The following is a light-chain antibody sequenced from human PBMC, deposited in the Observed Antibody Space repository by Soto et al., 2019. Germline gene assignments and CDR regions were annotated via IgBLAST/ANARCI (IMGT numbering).Light chain of an antibody. CDR3: QDSDCYSEA. Sequence: VMTQYPGALCLFKEERGTLSCRASQSVSRSYLAWYQQKPGQAPRLLIYGASSRATGIPARFSVSGSWTEFTLTLISLQPDDFAPYYCQDSDCYSEAFCQGTNLDIK. J-gene: IGKJ1*01. CDR1: QSVSRSY. CDR2: GAS. V-gene: IGKV3-20*01.